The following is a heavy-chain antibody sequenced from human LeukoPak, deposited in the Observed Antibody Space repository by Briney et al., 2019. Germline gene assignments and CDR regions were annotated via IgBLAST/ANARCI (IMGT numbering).Heavy chain of an antibody. Sequence: GGSLRLSCAASGFTFSSYAMSWVRQAPGKGLEWVAVISYDGSNKYYADSVKGRFTISRDNSKNTLYLQMNSLRAEDTAVYYCARGPGIAVAYYWGQGTLVTVSS. J-gene: IGHJ4*02. D-gene: IGHD6-19*01. V-gene: IGHV3-30-3*01. CDR3: ARGPGIAVAYY. CDR2: ISYDGSNK. CDR1: GFTFSSYA.